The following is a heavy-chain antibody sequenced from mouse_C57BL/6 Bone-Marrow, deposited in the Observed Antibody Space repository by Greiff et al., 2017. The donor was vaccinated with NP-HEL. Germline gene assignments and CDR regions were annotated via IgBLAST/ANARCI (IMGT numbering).Heavy chain of an antibody. V-gene: IGHV10-1*01. CDR1: GFSFNTYA. D-gene: IGHD1-1*01. CDR3: VGRGWGSSYEDWYFDV. CDR2: IRSKSNNYAT. Sequence: EVKLVESGGGLVQPKGSLKLSCAASGFSFNTYAMTWVRQAPGKGLAWVARIRSKSNNYATYYADSVKDRFTISRDDSESMLDLKMNNWKTEDTAMYYCVGRGWGSSYEDWYFDVWGTGTTVTVSS. J-gene: IGHJ1*03.